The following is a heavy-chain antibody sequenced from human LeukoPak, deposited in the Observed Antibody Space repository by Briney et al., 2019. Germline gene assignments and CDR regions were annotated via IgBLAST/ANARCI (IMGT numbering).Heavy chain of an antibody. V-gene: IGHV3-7*04. J-gene: IGHJ5*01. CDR1: AFAVSSNW. D-gene: IGHD1-26*01. CDR2: IKEDGSET. Sequence: GGSLRLSCVASAFAVSSNWVSWVRQAPEKGLEWVASIKEDGSETYYVDSVKGRFTISRDNAKNSLYLQMNSLRAEDTAVYYCARDLHTRYYLLDSWGQGTLVTVSS. CDR3: ARDLHTRYYLLDS.